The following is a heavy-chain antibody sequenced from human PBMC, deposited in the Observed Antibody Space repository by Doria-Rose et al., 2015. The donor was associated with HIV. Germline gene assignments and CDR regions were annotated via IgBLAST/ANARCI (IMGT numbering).Heavy chain of an antibody. CDR2: ISWNSGSI. CDR3: AKATSGSYYGYYFDY. Sequence: GKGLEWVSGISWNSGSIGYADSVKGRFTISRDNAKNSLYLQMNSLRAEDTALYYCAKATSGSYYGYYFDYWGQGTLVTVSS. D-gene: IGHD1-26*01. V-gene: IGHV3-9*01. J-gene: IGHJ4*02.